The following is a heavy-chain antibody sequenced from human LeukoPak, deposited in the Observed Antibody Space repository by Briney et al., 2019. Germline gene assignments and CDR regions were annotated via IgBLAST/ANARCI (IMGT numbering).Heavy chain of an antibody. D-gene: IGHD4-17*01. V-gene: IGHV3-74*01. Sequence: PGRSLRLSCAATGFTFSTYWMHWVHEAPGKGLVWLSRISSDGSSTNYADSVKGRFTISRDNAKNTLYLQMNSLRAEDTAVYYCARDYGEGGYYFDYWGQGTLVTVSS. J-gene: IGHJ4*02. CDR3: ARDYGEGGYYFDY. CDR1: GFTFSTYW. CDR2: ISSDGSST.